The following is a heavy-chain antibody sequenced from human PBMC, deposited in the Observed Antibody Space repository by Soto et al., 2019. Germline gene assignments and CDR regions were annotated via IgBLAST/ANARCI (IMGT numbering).Heavy chain of an antibody. J-gene: IGHJ3*02. Sequence: GGSLRLSCAASGFSFTIAWMSWVRQAPGKGLEWVGRIKSSGGGGTTHYAAPVQGRFTISRDDSQNTLYLHMNSLKTEDTAVYYCSLVLKPQPDDAFHIWGQGTMVTVSS. CDR2: IKSSGGGGTT. V-gene: IGHV3-15*01. CDR1: GFSFTIAW. CDR3: SLVLKPQPDDAFHI.